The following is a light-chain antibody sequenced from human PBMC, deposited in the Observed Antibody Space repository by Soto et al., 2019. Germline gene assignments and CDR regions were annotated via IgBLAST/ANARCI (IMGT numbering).Light chain of an antibody. CDR1: QSVRSS. CDR3: QQRDNWPIT. CDR2: DAS. Sequence: EIVLTQSPATLSLSPGERAAPSCRASQSVRSSLAWYQQKPGQAPRLLIYDASKRASDIPARFSGSGSETDFTLTISRLEPEDFAVYYCQQRDNWPITFGQGTRLEIK. V-gene: IGKV3-11*01. J-gene: IGKJ5*01.